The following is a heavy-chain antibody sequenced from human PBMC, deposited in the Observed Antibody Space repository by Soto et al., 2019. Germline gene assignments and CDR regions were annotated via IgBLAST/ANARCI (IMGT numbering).Heavy chain of an antibody. D-gene: IGHD6-6*01. CDR1: GESIGSGGFY. Sequence: QVQLQESGPGLVKPSQTLSLICSVSGESIGSGGFYWSWIRHLPGKGLEWIGYIYGSESAYYNPSLKSRVTISMDTSKNHFAMKLSSVTAADTAVYYCARASSSSSAADYWGQGTRITVSS. J-gene: IGHJ4*02. CDR2: IYGSESA. CDR3: ARASSSSSAADY. V-gene: IGHV4-31*03.